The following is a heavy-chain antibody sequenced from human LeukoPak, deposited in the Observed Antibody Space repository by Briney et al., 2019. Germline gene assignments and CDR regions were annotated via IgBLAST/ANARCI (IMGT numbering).Heavy chain of an antibody. CDR1: GFTFCGVW. CDR3: ATENDMGYCSGGRCYKGYNAMDV. D-gene: IGHD2-15*01. V-gene: IGHV3-7*03. Sequence: GGSLRLSCAVSGFTFCGVWMSWSRQAPGEGLEWVAGINSDGSEGYYADVVKGRFPISRDSAKNSLYLQINSLRAKDTAVYYCATENDMGYCSGGRCYKGYNAMDVWGQGTTVTVSS. CDR2: INSDGSEG. J-gene: IGHJ6*02.